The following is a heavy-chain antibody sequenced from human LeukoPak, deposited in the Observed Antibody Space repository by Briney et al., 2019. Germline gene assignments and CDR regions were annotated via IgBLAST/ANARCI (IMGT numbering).Heavy chain of an antibody. D-gene: IGHD6-13*01. J-gene: IGHJ4*02. Sequence: PSQTLSLTCAVSGGSISSGGYSWSWIWQPPGKGLEWIGYIYHSGSTYYNPSLKSRVTISVDRSKNQFSLKLSSVTAADTAVYYCARDRQQLGFDYWGQGTLVTVSS. V-gene: IGHV4-30-2*01. CDR3: ARDRQQLGFDY. CDR2: IYHSGST. CDR1: GGSISSGGYS.